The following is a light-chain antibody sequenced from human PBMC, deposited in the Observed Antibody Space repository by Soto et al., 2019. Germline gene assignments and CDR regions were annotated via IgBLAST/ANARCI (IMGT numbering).Light chain of an antibody. CDR1: QDIKDP. CDR3: LQHNSYPWT. V-gene: IGKV1-17*01. CDR2: VAS. Sequence: DIQMTQSPSSLSASVGARVTLTCRVSQDIKDPLGWYQQKPGKAPKSLIYVASRLQSGVPPRFSGSGSVTEFTLTISSLQPEDLAAYYDLQHNSYPWTFGQGTKVEI. J-gene: IGKJ1*01.